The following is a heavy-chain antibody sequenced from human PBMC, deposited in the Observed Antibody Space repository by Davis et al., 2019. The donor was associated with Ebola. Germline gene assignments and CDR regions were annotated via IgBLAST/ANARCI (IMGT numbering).Heavy chain of an antibody. CDR2: IYYSGST. Sequence: MPSETLSLTCTVSGASISANDYYWGWIRQPPGKGLEWIGTIYYSGSTDYNPSLESRVTISADTSKNQFSLKLTSVTAADTAVYYCARENWFDPWGQGTLVTVSS. CDR3: ARENWFDP. D-gene: IGHD2/OR15-2a*01. CDR1: GASISANDYY. J-gene: IGHJ5*02. V-gene: IGHV4-39*01.